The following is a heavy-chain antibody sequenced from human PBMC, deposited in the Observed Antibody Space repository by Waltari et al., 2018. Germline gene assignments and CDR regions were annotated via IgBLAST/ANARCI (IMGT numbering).Heavy chain of an antibody. CDR3: ARGVDTAMGTDFDY. CDR2: IYYMGST. Sequence: QVQLQESGPGLVKPSQTLSLTCTVSGGSISSCGYYWSWIRQHPGKGLEWIGYIYYMGSTYYNPSLKSRVTISVDTSKNQFSLKLSSVTAADTAVYYCARGVDTAMGTDFDYWGQGTLVTVSS. V-gene: IGHV4-31*03. J-gene: IGHJ4*02. D-gene: IGHD5-18*01. CDR1: GGSISSCGYY.